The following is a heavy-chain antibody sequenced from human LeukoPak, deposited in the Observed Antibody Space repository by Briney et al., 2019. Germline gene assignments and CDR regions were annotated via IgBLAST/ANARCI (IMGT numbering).Heavy chain of an antibody. V-gene: IGHV1-69*13. J-gene: IGHJ4*02. CDR3: ARGGSYDSSGYYRYYFDY. Sequence: SVKVSCKASGGTFSSYAISWVRQAPGQGLEWMGGIIPIFGTANYAQKFQGRVTITADESTSTAYMELSSLRSEDTAVYYCARGGSYDSSGYYRYYFDYWGQGTLVTVSS. CDR1: GGTFSSYA. D-gene: IGHD3-22*01. CDR2: IIPIFGTA.